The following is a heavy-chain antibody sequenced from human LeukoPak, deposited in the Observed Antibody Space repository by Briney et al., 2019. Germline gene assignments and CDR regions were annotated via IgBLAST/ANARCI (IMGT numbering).Heavy chain of an antibody. CDR2: ISWDGGST. V-gene: IGHV3-43*01. J-gene: IGHJ5*02. Sequence: GSLRLSCAASGFTFDDYTMHWVRQAPGKGLEWVSLISWDGGSTYYADSVKGRFTISRDNSKNSLYLHMNSLRTEDTALYYCAKDGGSGWFINWFDPWGQGTLVTVSS. CDR1: GFTFDDYT. CDR3: AKDGGSGWFINWFDP. D-gene: IGHD6-19*01.